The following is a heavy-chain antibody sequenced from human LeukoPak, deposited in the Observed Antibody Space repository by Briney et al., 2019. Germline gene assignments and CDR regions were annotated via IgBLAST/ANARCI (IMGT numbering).Heavy chain of an antibody. J-gene: IGHJ3*02. CDR2: INSDASTT. CDR1: QFTLSNYW. V-gene: IGHV3-74*01. D-gene: IGHD5-18*01. Sequence: GGSLRLSCAASQFTLSNYWMHWVRQTPGNGLVWVSFINSDASTTAYADSVKGRFTTSRDNAKNTLYLQMNSLRVEDTAVYYCARDMNVNTAMDIWGQGTLVTVSS. CDR3: ARDMNVNTAMDI.